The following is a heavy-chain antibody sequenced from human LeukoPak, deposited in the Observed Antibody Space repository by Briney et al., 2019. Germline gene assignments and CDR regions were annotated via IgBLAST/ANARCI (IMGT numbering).Heavy chain of an antibody. CDR1: GASVSSASY. Sequence: SETLSLTCTVSGASVSSASYWSWIRQPPGKGVEWIAHIYNGVNTNYNPSLKSRVTISVDMSKNQFSLRLNSVTAADTAVYYCARSRAFNSGAFDPWGQGSLVTVSS. J-gene: IGHJ5*02. CDR3: ARSRAFNSGAFDP. CDR2: IYNGVNT. V-gene: IGHV4-61*01. D-gene: IGHD1-26*01.